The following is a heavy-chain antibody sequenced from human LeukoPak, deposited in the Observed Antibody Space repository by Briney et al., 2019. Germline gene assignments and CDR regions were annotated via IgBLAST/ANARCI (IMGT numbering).Heavy chain of an antibody. V-gene: IGHV1-69*05. CDR1: GGTFSSYA. CDR2: IIPIFGTA. CDR3: ARDSGAYPLPDNWFDP. J-gene: IGHJ5*02. D-gene: IGHD2-21*01. Sequence: ASVKVSCKASGGTFSSYAISWVRQAPGQGLEWMGGIIPIFGTANYAQKFQGRVTITTDESTSTAYMELSSLRAEDTAVYYCARDSGAYPLPDNWFDPWGQGTLVTVSS.